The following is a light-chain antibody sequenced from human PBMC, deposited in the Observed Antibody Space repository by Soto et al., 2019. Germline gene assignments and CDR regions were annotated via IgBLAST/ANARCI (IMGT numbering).Light chain of an antibody. CDR1: QSVGYH. CDR2: DAF. CDR3: QQHSNWPPIT. J-gene: IGKJ5*01. Sequence: EIVLTQSPATLSLSPGERVTLSCRASQSVGYHLAWYQQKPGQAPRLLIYDAFNRATGIPARFSGSGSGTDFTLTISSLEPEDFAVYYCQQHSNWPPITFGQGTRLEIK. V-gene: IGKV3-11*01.